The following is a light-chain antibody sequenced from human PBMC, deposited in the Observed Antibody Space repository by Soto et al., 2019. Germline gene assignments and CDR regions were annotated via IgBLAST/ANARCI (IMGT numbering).Light chain of an antibody. CDR3: FSFTTDWTHV. Sequence: LARPGSVSRTPGQSITVCCTRSSSDIGAYNYVSWFQQYPGQAPKLIISGVSNRPPGVSTRFPGSKSGTVGSLTTPAHQTEDEADYFCFSFTTDWTHVFGTGTKVTVL. CDR1: SSDIGAYNY. J-gene: IGLJ1*01. CDR2: GVS. V-gene: IGLV2-14*01.